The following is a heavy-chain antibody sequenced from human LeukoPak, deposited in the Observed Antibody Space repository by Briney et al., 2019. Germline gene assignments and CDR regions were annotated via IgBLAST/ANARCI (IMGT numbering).Heavy chain of an antibody. CDR2: IHYSGST. Sequence: PSESLSLTCTVSGGSISSGGYYWSWIRQHPGKGLEWIGYIHYSGSTYYNPSLKSPHIISLDTSKNQFSLKLSSVTAADTAVYYCARAFDSSGYYYYYYFDYWGQGTLVTVSS. V-gene: IGHV4-31*01. CDR3: ARAFDSSGYYYYYYFDY. CDR1: GGSISSGGYY. D-gene: IGHD3-22*01. J-gene: IGHJ4*02.